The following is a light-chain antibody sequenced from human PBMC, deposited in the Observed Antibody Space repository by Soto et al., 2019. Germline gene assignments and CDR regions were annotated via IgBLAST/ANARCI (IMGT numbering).Light chain of an antibody. CDR2: GAS. J-gene: IGKJ5*01. V-gene: IGKV3-20*01. Sequence: ETVLTQSPGTLSLSPGERATLSCRASQSVSSSYLAWYQQKPGQAPRLLIYGASSRATGIPDRLSGSGAGTDFTLTISRLEPEDFGVYYCQQYGSSPITFGQGTRLEIK. CDR3: QQYGSSPIT. CDR1: QSVSSSY.